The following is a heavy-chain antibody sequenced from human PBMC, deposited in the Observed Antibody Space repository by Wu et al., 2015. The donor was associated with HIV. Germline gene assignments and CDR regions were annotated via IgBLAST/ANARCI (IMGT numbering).Heavy chain of an antibody. CDR3: ASYDFWSGWNY. CDR2: INPERGAT. Sequence: QVQLVQSGAEVKKPGASVKVSCQTSGYPFTNYYIHWVRQAPGQGLEWVGWINPERGATEYAKKFQGRVTMTRDTSTSTVYMELSSLRSEDTAVYYCASYDFWSGWNYWGQGTLVTVSS. CDR1: GYPFTNYY. D-gene: IGHD3-3*01. V-gene: IGHV1-2*02. J-gene: IGHJ4*02.